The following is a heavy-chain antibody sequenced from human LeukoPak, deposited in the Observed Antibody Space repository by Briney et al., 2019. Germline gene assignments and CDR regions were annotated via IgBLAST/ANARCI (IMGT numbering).Heavy chain of an antibody. CDR3: ARSHSNYFDH. V-gene: IGHV1-2*02. J-gene: IGHJ4*02. Sequence: ASVKVSCKASGYIFIDYYVHWIRQAPGRSLEWMGLINPRTGSTDYAQMFQDRVTMTRDTSISTASMELMNLTSDDTAVYYCARSHSNYFDHWGLGALVTVSP. CDR2: INPRTGST. CDR1: GYIFIDYY.